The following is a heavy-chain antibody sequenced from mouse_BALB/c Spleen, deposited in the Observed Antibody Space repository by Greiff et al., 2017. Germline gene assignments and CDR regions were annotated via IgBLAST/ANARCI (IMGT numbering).Heavy chain of an antibody. Sequence: VQLQESGAELVRPGTSVKVSCKASGYAFTNYLIEWVKQRPGQGLEWIGEILPGSGSTNYNEKFKGKATFTADTSSNTAYMQLSSLTSEDSAVYYCARSGNFDYWGQGTTLTVSS. J-gene: IGHJ2*01. CDR1: GYAFTNYL. CDR2: ILPGSGST. V-gene: IGHV1-54*02. D-gene: IGHD3-2*02. CDR3: ARSGNFDY.